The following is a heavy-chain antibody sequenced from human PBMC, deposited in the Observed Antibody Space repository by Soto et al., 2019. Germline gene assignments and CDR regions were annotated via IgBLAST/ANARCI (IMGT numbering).Heavy chain of an antibody. Sequence: GGSLRLSCAASGFTFSDYYMSWIRQPTGKGLEWVSYISKSGSITHYTDSVKGRFTISRDNAKNSLYLQMNSLRADDTALYYCARDLTPYSDYYDESSSETWFDPWGQGTLVTVSS. D-gene: IGHD3-22*01. CDR3: ARDLTPYSDYYDESSSETWFDP. J-gene: IGHJ5*02. CDR2: ISKSGSIT. V-gene: IGHV3-11*01. CDR1: GFTFSDYY.